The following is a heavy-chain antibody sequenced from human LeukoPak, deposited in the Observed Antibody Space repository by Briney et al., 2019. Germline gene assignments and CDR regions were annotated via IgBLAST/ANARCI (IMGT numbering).Heavy chain of an antibody. D-gene: IGHD3-22*01. CDR3: ARAYDSSGYYYG. V-gene: IGHV4-61*08. CDR2: IYYSGST. Sequence: SQTLSLTCAVSGGSISSGGYSWSWIRQPPGKGLEWIGYIYYSGSTNYNPSLKSRVTISVDTSKDQFSLKLSSVTAADTAVYYCARAYDSSGYYYGWGQGTLVTVSS. J-gene: IGHJ4*02. CDR1: GGSISSGGYS.